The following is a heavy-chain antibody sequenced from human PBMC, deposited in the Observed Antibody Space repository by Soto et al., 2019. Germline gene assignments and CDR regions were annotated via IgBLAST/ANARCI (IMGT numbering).Heavy chain of an antibody. J-gene: IGHJ3*02. V-gene: IGHV3-30-3*01. CDR1: GFTFSSYA. Sequence: GGSLRLSCAASGFTFSSYAMHWVRQAPGKGLEWVAVISYDGSNKYYADSVKGRFTISRDNSKNTLYLQMNSLRAEDTAVYYCARDDRGYYDAFDIWGQGTMVTVSS. D-gene: IGHD5-18*01. CDR3: ARDDRGYYDAFDI. CDR2: ISYDGSNK.